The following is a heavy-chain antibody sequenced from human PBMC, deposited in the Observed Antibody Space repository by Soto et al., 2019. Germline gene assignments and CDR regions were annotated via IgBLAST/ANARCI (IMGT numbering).Heavy chain of an antibody. V-gene: IGHV4-59*08. Sequence: SETLSLTCTVSGGSISSYYWSWIRQPPGKGLEWIGYIYYSGSTNYNPSLKSRVTISVDTSKNQFSLKLSSVTAADTAVYYCARRYSGYDYYYYYYMDVWGKGTTVTVSS. D-gene: IGHD5-12*01. J-gene: IGHJ6*03. CDR2: IYYSGST. CDR1: GGSISSYY. CDR3: ARRYSGYDYYYYYYMDV.